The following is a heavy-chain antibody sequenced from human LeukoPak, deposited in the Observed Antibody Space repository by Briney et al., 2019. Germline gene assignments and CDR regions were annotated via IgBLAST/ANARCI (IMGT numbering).Heavy chain of an antibody. J-gene: IGHJ5*02. Sequence: ASVKVSCKASGYTFTSYGISWVRQAPGQGLEWMGWISAYNGNTNYAQKLQGRVTMTTDTSTSTAYMELRSLRSDDTAVYYCARVGAGGKYYYDSSGYYHIGWFDPWGQGTLVTVSS. V-gene: IGHV1-18*01. CDR3: ARVGAGGKYYYDSSGYYHIGWFDP. D-gene: IGHD3-22*01. CDR2: ISAYNGNT. CDR1: GYTFTSYG.